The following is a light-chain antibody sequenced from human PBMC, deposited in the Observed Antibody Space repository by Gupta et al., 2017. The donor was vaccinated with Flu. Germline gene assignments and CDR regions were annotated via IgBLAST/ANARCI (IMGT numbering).Light chain of an antibody. Sequence: ITISCTGTSSDIGFYNYVSWYQQHPGKAPKLMIYDVSSRPAGVSNRFSGSKSGNTASLTISGLQVEDEADYYCSSYTGSSNVLFGGGTKLAVL. CDR2: DVS. V-gene: IGLV2-14*03. J-gene: IGLJ2*01. CDR3: SSYTGSSNVL. CDR1: SSDIGFYNY.